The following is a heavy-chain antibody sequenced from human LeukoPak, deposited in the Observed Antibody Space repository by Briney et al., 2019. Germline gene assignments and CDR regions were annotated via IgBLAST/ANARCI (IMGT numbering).Heavy chain of an antibody. CDR3: ARVFDSGSQAYFYYMDV. CDR2: IHAGGST. V-gene: IGHV4-61*02. J-gene: IGHJ6*03. Sequence: SETLSLTCTVSGGSIRSGSYYWSWIRQPAGKGLEWIGRIHAGGSTNYNPSLKSRVTISADTSKNQFSLKVSSVTAADTAVYYCARVFDSGSQAYFYYMDVWGKGTTVTISS. D-gene: IGHD3-10*01. CDR1: GGSIRSGSYY.